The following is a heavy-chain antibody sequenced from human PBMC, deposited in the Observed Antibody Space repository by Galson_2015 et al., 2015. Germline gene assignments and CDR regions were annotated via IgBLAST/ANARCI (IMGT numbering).Heavy chain of an antibody. CDR2: TSSSGSTI. V-gene: IGHV3-11*01. Sequence: SLRLSCAVSGFSFSDYFMSWIRQAPGKGLEWVSYTSSSGSTIYYADSVKGRFSISRDNAKNSLYLQMNSLRAEDTAVYYCGRSRDSRGYYGFDTWGRGTRVTVSS. CDR3: GRSRDSRGYYGFDT. CDR1: GFSFSDYF. D-gene: IGHD3-22*01. J-gene: IGHJ2*01.